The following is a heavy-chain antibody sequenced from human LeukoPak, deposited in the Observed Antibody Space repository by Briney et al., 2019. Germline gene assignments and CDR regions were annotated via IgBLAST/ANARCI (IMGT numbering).Heavy chain of an antibody. Sequence: GGSLRLSCAASGFTFSSYAMSWVRQAPGKGLEWVSAISGSGGSTYYADSVKGRFTISRDNTKNSLYLQMNYLRVEDTAVYYCARGQSILWWRGDYWGQGTLVTVSS. CDR2: ISGSGGST. V-gene: IGHV3-23*01. J-gene: IGHJ4*02. CDR3: ARGQSILWWRGDY. D-gene: IGHD2-21*01. CDR1: GFTFSSYA.